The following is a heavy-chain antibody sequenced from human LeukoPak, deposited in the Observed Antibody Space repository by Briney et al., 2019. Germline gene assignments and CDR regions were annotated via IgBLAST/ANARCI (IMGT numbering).Heavy chain of an antibody. Sequence: GGSLRLSCAASRFTFSRYGMHWVRQAPGKGLEWVAVISYDGSNKYYADSMKGRFTISRDNSKNTLYLQMNSLRAEDTAVYYCAKDQGLRQYDYYYYMDVWGKGTTVTISS. J-gene: IGHJ6*03. V-gene: IGHV3-30*19. CDR1: RFTFSRYG. D-gene: IGHD3-16*01. CDR2: ISYDGSNK. CDR3: AKDQGLRQYDYYYYMDV.